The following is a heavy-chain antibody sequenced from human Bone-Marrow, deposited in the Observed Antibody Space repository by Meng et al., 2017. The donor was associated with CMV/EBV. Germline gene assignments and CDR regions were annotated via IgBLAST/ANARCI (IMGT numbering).Heavy chain of an antibody. CDR3: ARVVRGLTHYLYYYAMDV. CDR2: IYYSGST. V-gene: IGHV4-59*12. D-gene: IGHD3-10*01. CDR1: GGSISSYY. Sequence: SETLSLTCTVSGGSISSYYWSWIRQPPGKGLEWIGYIYYSGSTNYNPSLKSRVTISVDTSKNQFSLKLSSVTAADTATYYCARVVRGLTHYLYYYAMDVSGQGTSVTVSS. J-gene: IGHJ6*02.